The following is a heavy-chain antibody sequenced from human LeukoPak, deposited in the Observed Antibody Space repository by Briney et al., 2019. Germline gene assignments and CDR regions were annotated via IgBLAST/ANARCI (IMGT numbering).Heavy chain of an antibody. J-gene: IGHJ3*02. Sequence: AETLTLTCTVSGGSISSYYWSWIRQPPGKGLEWVGYIDYSGSTNYNPSLERRVIISVDTYNTQFSLKLSTVTAADTAVYYCLESRNRRYSYGYAAFDIWGQGTTVTVSS. CDR1: GGSISSYY. V-gene: IGHV4-59*12. D-gene: IGHD5-18*01. CDR3: LESRNRRYSYGYAAFDI. CDR2: IDYSGST.